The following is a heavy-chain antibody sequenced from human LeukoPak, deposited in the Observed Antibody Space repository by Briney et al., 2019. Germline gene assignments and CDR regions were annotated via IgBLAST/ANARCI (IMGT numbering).Heavy chain of an antibody. J-gene: IGHJ4*02. CDR1: GFAFNSYA. V-gene: IGHV3-23*01. D-gene: IGHD3-3*01. CDR3: ATKGRNYDFWSGSSNFDY. Sequence: GGSLRLSCAASGFAFNSYAMSWVRQAPGKGLEWVSSISGSTGNTYYADSVMGRLIISRANSKNTLYLQMNSLSAEDTAVYYCATKGRNYDFWSGSSNFDYWGQGILVTVSS. CDR2: ISGSTGNT.